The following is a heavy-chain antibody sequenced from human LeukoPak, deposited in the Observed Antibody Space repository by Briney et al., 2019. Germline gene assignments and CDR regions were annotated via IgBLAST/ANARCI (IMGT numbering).Heavy chain of an antibody. CDR1: GGSISSHY. D-gene: IGHD5-18*01. Sequence: SETLSLTCTVSGGSISSHYWSWMRQPPGKGLEWIGYIYYSGSTNYNPSLKSRVTISVDTSKNQFSLKLSSVTAADTAVYYCARGGYSYGSYYYYYMDVWGKGTTVTVSS. CDR2: IYYSGST. V-gene: IGHV4-59*11. CDR3: ARGGYSYGSYYYYYMDV. J-gene: IGHJ6*03.